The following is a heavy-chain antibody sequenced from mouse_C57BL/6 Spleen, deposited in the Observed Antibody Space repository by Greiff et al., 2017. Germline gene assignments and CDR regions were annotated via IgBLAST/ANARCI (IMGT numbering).Heavy chain of an antibody. CDR2: IDPETGGT. J-gene: IGHJ3*01. D-gene: IGHD3-3*01. CDR1: GYTFTNYE. Sequence: QVQLQQSGAELVRPGASVTLSCKASGYTFTNYEMHWVKQTPVHGLEWIGAIDPETGGTAYNQKFKGKAILTADKSSSTAYMELRSLTSEDSAVYCCTREEGRGFGYWGNGTLVTVAA. V-gene: IGHV1-15*01. CDR3: TREEGRGFGY.